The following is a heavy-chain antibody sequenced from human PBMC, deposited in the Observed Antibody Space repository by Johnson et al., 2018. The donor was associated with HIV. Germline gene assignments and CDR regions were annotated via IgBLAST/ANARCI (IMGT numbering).Heavy chain of an antibody. CDR1: GFTFSSYG. J-gene: IGHJ3*02. Sequence: QVQLVESGGGVVQPGRSLRLSCAASGFTFSSYGMHWVRQAPGKGLEWVAVMSYDGNSKFYADSVKGRFTISRDNSKNTLYLQMNSLRAEDTAVYYCSKDVLSLGYSYGYDREGAFDIWGQGTMVTVSS. D-gene: IGHD5-18*01. CDR3: SKDVLSLGYSYGYDREGAFDI. CDR2: MSYDGNSK. V-gene: IGHV3-30*18.